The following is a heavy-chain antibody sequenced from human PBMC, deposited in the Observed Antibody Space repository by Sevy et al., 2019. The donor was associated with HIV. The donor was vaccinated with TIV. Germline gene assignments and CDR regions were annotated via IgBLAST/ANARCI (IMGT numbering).Heavy chain of an antibody. CDR1: GGSISSGDYY. V-gene: IGHV4-30-4*01. Sequence: SETLSLTCTVSGGSISSGDYYWSWIRQPPGKGLEWIGYIYYSGSTYCNPSLKSRVTISLDRSRTQFSLKLSSVTAADTAIYYCARADYYNGKFDPWGQGTLVTVSS. CDR3: ARADYYNGKFDP. D-gene: IGHD3-10*01. J-gene: IGHJ5*02. CDR2: IYYSGST.